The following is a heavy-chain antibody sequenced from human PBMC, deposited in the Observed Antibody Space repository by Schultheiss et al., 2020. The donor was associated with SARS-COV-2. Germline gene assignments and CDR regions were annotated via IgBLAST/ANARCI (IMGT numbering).Heavy chain of an antibody. Sequence: SETLSLTCTVSGGSISNYYWSWIRQPPGKGLGWIGYIYYSGSTNYNPSLKSRVTISVDTSKNQFSLKLSSVTAADTAVYYCASSGHGEDYWGQGTLVTVSS. CDR3: ASSGHGEDY. D-gene: IGHD3-10*01. CDR2: IYYSGST. J-gene: IGHJ4*02. V-gene: IGHV4-59*01. CDR1: GGSISNYY.